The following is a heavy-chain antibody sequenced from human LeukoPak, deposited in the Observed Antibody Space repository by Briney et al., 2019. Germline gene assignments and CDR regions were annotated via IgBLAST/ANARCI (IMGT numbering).Heavy chain of an antibody. J-gene: IGHJ4*02. V-gene: IGHV4-59*01. CDR2: IYYTGAT. D-gene: IGHD5-18*01. CDR1: GGSISSYY. Sequence: SETLSLTCTASGGSISSYYWSWIRLPPGKGLEGIGYIYYTGATYYNPSLKSRVTISLDTSKNQFSLKLSSVTAADAAVYYCARAGYSYGTGYYFDYWGQGALVTVSS. CDR3: ARAGYSYGTGYYFDY.